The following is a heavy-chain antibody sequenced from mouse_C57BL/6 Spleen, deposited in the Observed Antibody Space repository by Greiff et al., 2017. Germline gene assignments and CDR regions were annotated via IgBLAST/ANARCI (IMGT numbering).Heavy chain of an antibody. Sequence: VQLQQSGAELVKPGASVKLSCKASGYTFTSYWMHWVKQRPGQGLEWIGMIHPNSGSTNYNEKFKSKATLTVDKSSSTAYMQLSSLTSEDSAVYYCAREGSSSADYWGQGTTLTVSS. V-gene: IGHV1-64*01. CDR3: AREGSSSADY. J-gene: IGHJ2*01. CDR2: IHPNSGST. D-gene: IGHD1-1*01. CDR1: GYTFTSYW.